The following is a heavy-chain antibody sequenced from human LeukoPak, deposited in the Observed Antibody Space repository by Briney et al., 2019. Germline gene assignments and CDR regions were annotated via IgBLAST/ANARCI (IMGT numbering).Heavy chain of an antibody. CDR3: AGNCGDYGGSAFDI. CDR1: GGTFSSYA. Sequence: ASVKVSCKASGGTFSSYAISWVRQAPGQGLEWMGGIIPIFGTANYAQKFQGRVTITTDESTSTAYMELSSLRSEDTAVYYCAGNCGDYGGSAFDIWGQGTMVTVSS. CDR2: IIPIFGTA. V-gene: IGHV1-69*05. D-gene: IGHD4-17*01. J-gene: IGHJ3*02.